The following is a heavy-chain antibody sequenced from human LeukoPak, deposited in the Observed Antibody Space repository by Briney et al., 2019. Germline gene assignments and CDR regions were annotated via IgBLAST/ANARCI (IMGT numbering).Heavy chain of an antibody. CDR3: ARSRGYYYDSSGYEFDY. D-gene: IGHD3-22*01. V-gene: IGHV3-53*01. CDR2: IYSGGST. J-gene: IGHJ4*02. CDR1: GFTVSSNY. Sequence: GSLRLSCAASGFTVSSNYMSWVRQAPGKGLERVSVIYSGGSTYYADSVKGRFTISRDNSKNTLYLQMNSLRAEDTAVYYCARSRGYYYDSSGYEFDYWGQGTLVTVSS.